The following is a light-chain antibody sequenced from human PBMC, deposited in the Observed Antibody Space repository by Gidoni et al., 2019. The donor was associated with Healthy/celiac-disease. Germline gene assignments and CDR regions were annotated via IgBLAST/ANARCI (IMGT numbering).Light chain of an antibody. CDR2: YDS. CDR3: QVWDSSSDHVV. Sequence: SYVLTQPPSVSVAPGKTARITCGGNNIGSKSVHWYQQKPGQAPVLVTYYDSDRPSGIPERFSGSISGNTATLTISRVEAGDEADYYCQVWDSSSDHVVFGGGTKLTVL. V-gene: IGLV3-21*04. J-gene: IGLJ2*01. CDR1: NIGSKS.